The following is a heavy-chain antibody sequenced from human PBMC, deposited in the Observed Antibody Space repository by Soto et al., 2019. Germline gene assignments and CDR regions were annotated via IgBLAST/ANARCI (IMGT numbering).Heavy chain of an antibody. V-gene: IGHV3-30-3*01. D-gene: IGHD1-26*01. Sequence: LRVSCAASGFTFSSYAMHWVRQAPGKGLEWVAVISYDGSNKYYADSVKGRFTISRDNSKNTLYLQMNSLRAEDTAVYYCARGTRYSGSSADYYYYGMDVWGQGTTVTVSS. CDR1: GFTFSSYA. CDR3: ARGTRYSGSSADYYYYGMDV. CDR2: ISYDGSNK. J-gene: IGHJ6*02.